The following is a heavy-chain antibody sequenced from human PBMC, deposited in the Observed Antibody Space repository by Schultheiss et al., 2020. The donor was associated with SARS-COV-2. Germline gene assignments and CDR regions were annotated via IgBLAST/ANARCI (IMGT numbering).Heavy chain of an antibody. D-gene: IGHD1-7*01. Sequence: SETLSLTCTVSGGSISSGGYYWSWIRQHPGKGLEWIGYIYYSGSTNYNPSLKSRVTISVDTSKNQFSLKLSSVTAADTAVYYCAREVSPGITGTGWFDPWGQGTLVTVSS. CDR3: AREVSPGITGTGWFDP. V-gene: IGHV4-61*08. CDR1: GGSISSGGYY. J-gene: IGHJ5*02. CDR2: IYYSGST.